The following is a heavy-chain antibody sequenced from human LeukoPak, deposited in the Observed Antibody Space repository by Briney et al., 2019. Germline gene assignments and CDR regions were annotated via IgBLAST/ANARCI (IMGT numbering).Heavy chain of an antibody. D-gene: IGHD1-26*01. CDR2: IYYSGST. J-gene: IGHJ3*02. CDR3: ATRLGRGGSYYRVSSDEAFDI. V-gene: IGHV4-59*08. CDR1: GGSISSYY. Sequence: PSETLSLTCTVSGGSISSYYWSWIRQPPGKGLEWIGYIYYSGSTNYNPSLKSRVTISVDTSKNQFSLKLSSVTAADTAVYYCATRLGRGGSYYRVSSDEAFDIWGQGTMVTVSS.